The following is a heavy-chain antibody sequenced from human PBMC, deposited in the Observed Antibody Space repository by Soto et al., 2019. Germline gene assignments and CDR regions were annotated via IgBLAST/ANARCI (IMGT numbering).Heavy chain of an antibody. J-gene: IGHJ5*02. V-gene: IGHV1-69*18. Sequence: QVQLVQSGTEVNKSGSSVKVSCQVSGGLFNSNGINWVRQAPGQGLEWMGSIIPVFGTTKYAQKFQARVTISAEESTNTVYIQLSSLKSDDAAIYCCARGGGANWTGWFDPWGQGTPVVVSS. CDR3: ARGGGANWTGWFDP. CDR2: IIPVFGTT. D-gene: IGHD1-1*01. CDR1: GGLFNSNG.